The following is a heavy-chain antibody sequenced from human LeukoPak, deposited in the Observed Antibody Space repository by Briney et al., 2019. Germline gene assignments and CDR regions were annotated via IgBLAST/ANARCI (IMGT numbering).Heavy chain of an antibody. CDR3: TRMWLWSGDLGDW. Sequence: GGSLRLSCSTSGFTFGDYAMGWVRQAPGKGLEWVSFIRSRNYGGTREYAASVRGRFTISRDDSKRIAYLQMDSLNIDDTGIYYCTRMWLWSGDLGDWWGQGTLVTVSS. CDR1: GFTFGDYA. V-gene: IGHV3-49*04. J-gene: IGHJ4*02. CDR2: IRSRNYGGTR. D-gene: IGHD3-3*01.